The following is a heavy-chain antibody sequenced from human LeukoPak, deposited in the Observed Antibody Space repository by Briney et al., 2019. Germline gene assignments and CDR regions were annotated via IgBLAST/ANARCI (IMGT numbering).Heavy chain of an antibody. CDR1: GGSISSYY. Sequence: SETLSLTCTVSGGSISSYYWSWIRQPPGKGLEWIGYIYYSGSTNYNPSPKSRVTISVDTSKNQFSLKLSSVTAADTAVYYCARAAAGCSGGSCRHYYYYGMDVWGQGTTVTVSS. CDR2: IYYSGST. CDR3: ARAAAGCSGGSCRHYYYYGMDV. D-gene: IGHD2-15*01. J-gene: IGHJ6*02. V-gene: IGHV4-59*01.